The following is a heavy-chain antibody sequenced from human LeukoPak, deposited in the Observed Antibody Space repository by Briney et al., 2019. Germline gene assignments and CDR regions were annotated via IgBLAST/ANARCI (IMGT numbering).Heavy chain of an antibody. J-gene: IGHJ5*02. D-gene: IGHD2-2*01. CDR3: AGYCSTTTCYSSPNWFDP. V-gene: IGHV3-23*01. Sequence: GGSLRLSCAASGFTFSSYGMSWVRQAPGKGLEWISGISGSGANTYYADSVKGRFTISRDNSKNTLYLQMNSLRAEDTAVYYCAGYCSTTTCYSSPNWFDPWGQGTLVTVSS. CDR2: ISGSGANT. CDR1: GFTFSSYG.